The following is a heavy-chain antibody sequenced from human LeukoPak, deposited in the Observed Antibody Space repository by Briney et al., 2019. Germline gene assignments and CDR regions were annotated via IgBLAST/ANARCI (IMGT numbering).Heavy chain of an antibody. Sequence: ASVKVSCKASGYTFTDYYVHWVRQAPGQGLEWMGWINPNSDYTFYAQKFQGRVTLTRDTSISTVYMELTTLTSDDTALYYCAVAPGDYWGQGTLVSVSA. V-gene: IGHV1-2*02. CDR3: AVAPGDY. CDR2: INPNSDYT. D-gene: IGHD2-21*01. J-gene: IGHJ4*02. CDR1: GYTFTDYY.